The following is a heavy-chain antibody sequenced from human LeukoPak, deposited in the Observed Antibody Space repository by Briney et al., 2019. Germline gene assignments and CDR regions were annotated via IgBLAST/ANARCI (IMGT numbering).Heavy chain of an antibody. CDR3: ARHSIGYCSSTSCRIPKNWFDP. D-gene: IGHD2-2*01. V-gene: IGHV4-39*01. CDR2: IYYSGST. CDR1: GGSISSSSYY. J-gene: IGHJ5*02. Sequence: SETQSLTCTVSGGSISSSSYYWGWIRQPPGKGLEWIGSIYYSGSTYYNPSLKSRVTISVDTSKNQFSLKLSSVTAADTAVYYCARHSIGYCSSTSCRIPKNWFDPWGQGTLVTVSS.